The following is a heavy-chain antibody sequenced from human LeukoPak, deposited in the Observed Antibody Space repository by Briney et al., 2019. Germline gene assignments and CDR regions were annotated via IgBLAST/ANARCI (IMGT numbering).Heavy chain of an antibody. V-gene: IGHV4-61*02. J-gene: IGHJ4*02. CDR3: AAVTRELLFDY. CDR2: IYTSGST. D-gene: IGHD1-26*01. CDR1: GGSISSGSYY. Sequence: TLSLTCTVSGGSISSGSYYWSWIRQPAGRGLEWIGRIYTSGSTNYNPSLKSRVTISVDTSKNQFSLKLSSVTAADTAVYYCAAVTRELLFDYWGQGTLVTVSS.